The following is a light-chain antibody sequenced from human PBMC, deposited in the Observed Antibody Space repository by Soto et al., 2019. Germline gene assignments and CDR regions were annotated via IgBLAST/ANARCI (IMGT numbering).Light chain of an antibody. CDR1: SGSIASNY. CDR2: EDN. J-gene: IGLJ3*02. V-gene: IGLV6-57*03. CDR3: QSYDSSNPWV. Sequence: NFMLTQPHSVSESPGKTVTISCTRSSGSIASNYVQWYQQRPGSAPTTVIYEDNQRPSGVPDRFSGSIDSSSNSASLTIYGLKTEDEADYYCQSYDSSNPWVFGGGTKLTVL.